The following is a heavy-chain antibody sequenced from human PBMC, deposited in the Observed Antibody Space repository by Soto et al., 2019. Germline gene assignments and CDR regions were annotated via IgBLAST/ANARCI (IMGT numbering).Heavy chain of an antibody. V-gene: IGHV3-30*18. Sequence: QVQLVESGGGVVQPGRSLRLSCAASGFTFSSYGMHWVRQAPGKGLEWVAVISYDGSNKYYADFVKGRLTISRDNSKNTLYLQMNSLGGEDTAVYYCAKDNGSGCDWLRVGDASDIVGQVTMVTVSS. CDR3: AKDNGSGCDWLRVGDASDI. D-gene: IGHD5-12*01. CDR1: GFTFSSYG. J-gene: IGHJ3*02. CDR2: ISYDGSNK.